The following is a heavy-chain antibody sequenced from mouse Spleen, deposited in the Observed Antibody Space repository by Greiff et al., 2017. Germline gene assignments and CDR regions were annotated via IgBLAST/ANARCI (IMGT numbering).Heavy chain of an antibody. CDR1: GFSLTSYG. V-gene: IGHV2-5*01. D-gene: IGHD4-1*01. CDR2: IWRGGST. J-gene: IGHJ4*01. Sequence: VMLVESGPGLVQPSQSLSITCTVSGFSLTSYGVHWVRQSPGKGLEWLGVIWRGGSTDYNAAFMSRLSITKDNSKSQVFFKMNSLQADDTAIYYCAKKETGNYAMDYWGQGTSVTVSS. CDR3: AKKETGNYAMDY.